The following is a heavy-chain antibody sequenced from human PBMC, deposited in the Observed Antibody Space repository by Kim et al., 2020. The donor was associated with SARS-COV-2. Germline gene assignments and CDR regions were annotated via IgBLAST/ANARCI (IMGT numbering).Heavy chain of an antibody. D-gene: IGHD6-13*01. Sequence: SPSYADSVKGRFTISRDNAKNTLYLQMNSLSAEDTAVYYCARSKLAGFDYWGQGTLVTVSS. CDR3: ARSKLAGFDY. J-gene: IGHJ4*02. V-gene: IGHV3-74*01. CDR2: SP.